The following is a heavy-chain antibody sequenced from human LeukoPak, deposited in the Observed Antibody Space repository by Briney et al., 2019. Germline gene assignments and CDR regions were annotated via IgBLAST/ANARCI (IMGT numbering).Heavy chain of an antibody. D-gene: IGHD5-18*01. Sequence: GGSLRLSCAASGFAFSSHSMNWVRQAPGKGLEWVSYISSSSITIYYADSVKGRITISRDNAKNSLHLQMNSLRAEDTAVYYCARGLPRYSYGYLYFDYWGQGTLVTVSS. CDR1: GFAFSSHS. J-gene: IGHJ4*02. V-gene: IGHV3-48*04. CDR3: ARGLPRYSYGYLYFDY. CDR2: ISSSSITI.